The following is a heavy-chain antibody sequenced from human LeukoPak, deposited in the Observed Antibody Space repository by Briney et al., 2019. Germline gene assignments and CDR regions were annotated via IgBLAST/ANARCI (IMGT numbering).Heavy chain of an antibody. D-gene: IGHD3-10*01. CDR2: ISYDGSNK. V-gene: IGHV3-30*03. J-gene: IGHJ4*02. Sequence: GGSLRLSCATSGFTFSSYGMHWVRQAPGKGLEWVAVISYDGSNKYYADSVKGRFTISRDNSKNTLYLQMNSLRAEDTAVYYCARGSLLWFGELVNYWGQGTLVTVSS. CDR1: GFTFSSYG. CDR3: ARGSLLWFGELVNY.